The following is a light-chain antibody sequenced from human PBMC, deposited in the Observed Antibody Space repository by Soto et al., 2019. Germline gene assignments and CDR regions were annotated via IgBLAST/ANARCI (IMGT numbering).Light chain of an antibody. V-gene: IGLV3-21*04. CDR1: NIATKS. J-gene: IGLJ1*01. CDR3: QVWDSNTDHDV. CDR2: YDS. Sequence: SYLLTQPPSVSVAPGTTARITCGGNNIATKSVHWYQQKPGQAPVLVIHYDSERPSGIPERFSGSNSGNTATLTITRVVAGDEADYYCQVWDSNTDHDVFGTGTKLTVL.